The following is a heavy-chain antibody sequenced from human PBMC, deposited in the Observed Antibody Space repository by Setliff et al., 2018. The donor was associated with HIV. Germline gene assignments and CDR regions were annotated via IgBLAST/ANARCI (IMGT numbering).Heavy chain of an antibody. V-gene: IGHV4-34*01. J-gene: IGHJ4*02. D-gene: IGHD4-17*01. Sequence: PSETLSLTCTVYGGSFSNYYTNWIRQPPGKGLEWIGELSPSGTTRSNPSLQSPVTRSLDTSNNQFSLKLTSVTAADTVMYYCASFFVATVTNQDYWGQGTPVTVSS. CDR1: GGSFSNYY. CDR3: ASFFVATVTNQDY. CDR2: LSPSGTT.